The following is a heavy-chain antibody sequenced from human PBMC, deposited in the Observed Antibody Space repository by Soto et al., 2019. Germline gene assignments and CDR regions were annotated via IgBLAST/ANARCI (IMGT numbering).Heavy chain of an antibody. CDR3: TTLAAVTGPVGISFDR. V-gene: IGHV3-15*01. Sequence: PGGSLRLSCAASGFTFSNAWMSWVRQAPGKGLQWVGRIKSKTDGGTTDYAAPVKGRFTTSRDDSKNTLYLQMNTLKTEDTAVYYCTTLAAVTGPVGISFDRWGQGALVTVSS. J-gene: IGHJ4*02. CDR1: GFTFSNAW. CDR2: IKSKTDGGTT. D-gene: IGHD6-19*01.